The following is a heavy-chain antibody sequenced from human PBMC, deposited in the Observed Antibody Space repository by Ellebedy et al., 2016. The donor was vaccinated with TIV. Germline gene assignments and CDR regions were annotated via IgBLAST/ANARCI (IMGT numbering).Heavy chain of an antibody. J-gene: IGHJ2*01. V-gene: IGHV3-7*01. D-gene: IGHD2-2*01. Sequence: PGGSLRLSCAASGFTFSSYWMSWVRQAPGKGLEWVANIKQDGSEKYYVDSVKGRFTISRDNAKNSLYLQMNSLRAEDTAVYYCAREGRSSSWNDWYFDLWGRGTLVTVSS. CDR2: IKQDGSEK. CDR3: AREGRSSSWNDWYFDL. CDR1: GFTFSSYW.